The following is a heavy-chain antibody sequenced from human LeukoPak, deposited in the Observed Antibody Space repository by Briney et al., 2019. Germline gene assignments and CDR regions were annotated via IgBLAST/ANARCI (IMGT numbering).Heavy chain of an antibody. CDR3: ASSPSTGSHY. CDR1: GFTFSNYK. V-gene: IGHV3-74*03. Sequence: GGSLRLSCSASGFTFSNYKMHWVRQAPGKGLVWVSRIDSDGNAKYAASVKGRFTVSRDDAKNMLYLQMNSLRAEDTAVYYCASSPSTGSHYWGQGTLVTVSS. CDR2: IDSDGNA. J-gene: IGHJ4*02. D-gene: IGHD2-2*01.